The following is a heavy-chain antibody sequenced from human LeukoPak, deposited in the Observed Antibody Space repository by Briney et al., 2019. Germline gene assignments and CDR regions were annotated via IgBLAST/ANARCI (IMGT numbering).Heavy chain of an antibody. V-gene: IGHV3-74*01. J-gene: IGHJ4*02. Sequence: GGSLRLSCAASGFTFSSYWMHWVRQAPGKGLVWVSRINSDGGSTSYTDSVKGRFTISRDNAKNTLYLQMNSLRAEDTAVYYCAKEYSGSFSPFPSYFDYWGQGTLVTVSS. CDR1: GFTFSSYW. D-gene: IGHD1-26*01. CDR2: INSDGGST. CDR3: AKEYSGSFSPFPSYFDY.